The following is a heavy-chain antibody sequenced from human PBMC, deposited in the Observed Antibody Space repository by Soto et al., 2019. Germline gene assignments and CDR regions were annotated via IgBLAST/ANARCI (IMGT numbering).Heavy chain of an antibody. V-gene: IGHV2-26*01. CDR1: GFSLSNARMG. Sequence: QVTLKESGPVLVKPTETLTLTCTVSGFSLSNARMGVSWIRQPPGKALEWLVHIFSNDAKSYNTSLKSRLTISKDTSKSQVVLTMTNMDPVDTATYYCARLHYGDSEAPSYWYFDLWGRGTLVTVSS. CDR3: ARLHYGDSEAPSYWYFDL. CDR2: IFSNDAK. D-gene: IGHD4-17*01. J-gene: IGHJ2*01.